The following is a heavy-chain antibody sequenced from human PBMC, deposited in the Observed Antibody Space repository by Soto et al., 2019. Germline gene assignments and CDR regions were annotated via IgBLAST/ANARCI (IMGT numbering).Heavy chain of an antibody. CDR3: ARVEVAARSRWYNWCDP. V-gene: IGHV1-8*01. D-gene: IGHD2-15*01. J-gene: IGHJ5*02. CDR2: RNPNSGDT. CDR1: GYTFTDYD. Sequence: QEQLVHSGAEVKKPGASVKVSCKNSGYTFTDYDINWVRQATGQGLVRIGWRNPNSGDTGYAQKFHGRVTMTRSASLRTAYLELSSLRSEDTAFYYCARVEVAARSRWYNWCDPGGQGTIVTVSS.